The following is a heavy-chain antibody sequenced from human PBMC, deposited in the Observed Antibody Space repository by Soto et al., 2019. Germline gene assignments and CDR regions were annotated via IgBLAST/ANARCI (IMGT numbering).Heavy chain of an antibody. CDR2: INGDGRIT. CDR3: SRETLWFGESPKS. D-gene: IGHD3-10*01. Sequence: EVHLVESGGGSVQPGGSLRISCGASGFTFGSYWMDWVRQAPGKGLVWVSRINGDGRITTYADSVKGRFTISRDNAGSTPYLQMNSLRVDDTAVYYCSRETLWFGESPKSGGQGTLVTVSS. V-gene: IGHV3-74*01. J-gene: IGHJ4*02. CDR1: GFTFGSYW.